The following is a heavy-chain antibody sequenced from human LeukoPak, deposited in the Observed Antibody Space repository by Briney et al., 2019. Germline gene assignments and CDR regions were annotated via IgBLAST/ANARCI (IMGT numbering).Heavy chain of an antibody. Sequence: PSETLSLTCTVSGGSISNYYWSWIRQPPGKGLEWIGYIYGSGSTHYSPSLKSRVTMSVDTSKNQFSLKLTSVTAADTDVYYCARQVRAYSGFDYWGQGTLVTVSS. V-gene: IGHV4-59*08. CDR1: GGSISNYY. CDR2: IYGSGST. D-gene: IGHD1-26*01. CDR3: ARQVRAYSGFDY. J-gene: IGHJ4*02.